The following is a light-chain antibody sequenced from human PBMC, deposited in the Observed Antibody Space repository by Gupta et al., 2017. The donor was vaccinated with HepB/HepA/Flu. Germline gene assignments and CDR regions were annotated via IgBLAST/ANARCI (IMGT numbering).Light chain of an antibody. CDR1: SSDIGGFDA. CDR3: SSFRTGLTLVV. CDR2: SVS. V-gene: IGLV2-14*03. J-gene: IGLJ3*02. Sequence: QSALTQPASVSGFAGQPITISCTGSSSDIGGFDAVSWYKHYPGKAPELLLYSVSNRPSGVYYRFSGSKSGNTASLTISGLQPEDEAYYYCSSFRTGLTLVVFGGGTKLTVL.